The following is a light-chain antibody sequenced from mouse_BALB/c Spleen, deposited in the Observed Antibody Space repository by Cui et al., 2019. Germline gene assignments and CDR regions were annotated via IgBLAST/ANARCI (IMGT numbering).Light chain of an antibody. J-gene: IGKJ1*01. CDR3: QQWSSNPRT. Sequence: QIVLTQSPALMSASSGAKVTMTCSASSSVSYMYWYQQKPRSSPKPWIYLTSNLASGVPARFSGSGSGTSYSLTISSMEAEDAATYYCQQWSSNPRTFGGGTKLEIK. CDR1: SSVSY. V-gene: IGKV4-68*01. CDR2: LTS.